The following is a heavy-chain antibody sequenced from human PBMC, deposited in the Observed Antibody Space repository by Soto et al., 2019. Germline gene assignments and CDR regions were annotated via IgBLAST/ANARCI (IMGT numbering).Heavy chain of an antibody. D-gene: IGHD6-13*01. CDR1: GYSFNRYW. CDR3: ARVTLVLDAIPVGFEY. J-gene: IGHJ4*01. Sequence: GESLKISCKGTGYSFNRYWIGWVRQMPGKGLEWMGIIYPGDSDTRYGPSFQGQVTISADKSSSSAFLHWSSLRASDTATYYCARVTLVLDAIPVGFEYWGHGTLVTVSS. V-gene: IGHV5-51*01. CDR2: IYPGDSDT.